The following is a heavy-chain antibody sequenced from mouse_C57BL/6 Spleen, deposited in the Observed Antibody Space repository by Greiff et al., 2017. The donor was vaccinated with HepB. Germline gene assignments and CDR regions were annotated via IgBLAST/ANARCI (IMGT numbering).Heavy chain of an antibody. CDR2: INPNNGGT. V-gene: IGHV1-26*01. CDR3: ARGTTVVGHWYFEV. CDR1: GYTFTDYY. D-gene: IGHD1-1*01. J-gene: IGHJ1*03. Sequence: VQLQQSGPELVKPGASVKISCKASGYTFTDYYMNWVKQSHGKSLEWIGDINPNNGGTSYNQKFKGKATLTVDKSSSTAYMELRSRTSEDSAVYYCARGTTVVGHWYFEVWGTGTTVTVSS.